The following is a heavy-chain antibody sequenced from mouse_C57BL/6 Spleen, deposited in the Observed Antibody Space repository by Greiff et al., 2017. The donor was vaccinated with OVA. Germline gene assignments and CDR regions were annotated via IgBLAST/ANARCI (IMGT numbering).Heavy chain of an antibody. CDR3: ARWAELYYDYDEGAWFAD. V-gene: IGHV14-3*01. CDR1: GFNIKNTY. CDR2: IDPANGNT. D-gene: IGHD2-4*01. Sequence: EVKLMESVAELVRPGASVKLSCTASGFNIKNTYMHWVKQRPEQGLEWIGRIDPANGNTKYAPKFQGKATITADTSSNTAYLQLSSLTSEDTAIYYCARWAELYYDYDEGAWFADWGQGTLVTVSA. J-gene: IGHJ3*01.